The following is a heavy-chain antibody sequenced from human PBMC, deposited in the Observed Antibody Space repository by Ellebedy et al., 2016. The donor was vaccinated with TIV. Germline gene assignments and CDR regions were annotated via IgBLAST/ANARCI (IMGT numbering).Heavy chain of an antibody. CDR2: IDHTGGT. CDR3: ARGRQSDDSSAYYLDS. J-gene: IGHJ5*01. Sequence: SETLSLXXGVFGDSFTAYSWTWIRQPPGKGLEWIGEIDHTGGTKNNPSLKGRLTMSMDKSKRQFSLNLNSVTAADTAVYYCARGRQSDDSSAYYLDSWGQGTRVIVSS. D-gene: IGHD3-22*01. V-gene: IGHV4-34*01. CDR1: GDSFTAYS.